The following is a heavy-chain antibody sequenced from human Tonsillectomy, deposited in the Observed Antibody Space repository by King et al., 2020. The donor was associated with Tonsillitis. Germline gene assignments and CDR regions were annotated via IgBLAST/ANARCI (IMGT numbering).Heavy chain of an antibody. J-gene: IGHJ6*03. CDR3: AGGQGSGAYDYYYYYMDV. V-gene: IGHV4-4*02. D-gene: IGHD5-12*01. CDR1: GGSISSNNW. CDR2: IYHIGTT. Sequence: VQLQESGPGLVKPSGTLSLTCAVSGGSISSNNWWSWVRQPPGKGLEWIGEIYHIGTTHSNPSLKSRVTISVDNSKNQFSLKLSSVTAADTAVYYCAGGQGSGAYDYYYYYMDVWGKGTTVTVSS.